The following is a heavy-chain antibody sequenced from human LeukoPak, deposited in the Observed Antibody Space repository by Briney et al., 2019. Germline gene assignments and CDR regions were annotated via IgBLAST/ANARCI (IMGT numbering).Heavy chain of an antibody. CDR3: ARGLAVAGSRFPFDI. CDR2: INPKSGGT. V-gene: IGHV1-2*02. J-gene: IGHJ3*02. D-gene: IGHD6-19*01. Sequence: VASVKVSCKASGYTFSDYYIHWVRRAPGQGLEWMGWINPKSGGTNYAERFQARVTMTRDTSINTAYIEVSRLTSDDTAVYSCARGLAVAGSRFPFDIWGQGTVVTVSS. CDR1: GYTFSDYY.